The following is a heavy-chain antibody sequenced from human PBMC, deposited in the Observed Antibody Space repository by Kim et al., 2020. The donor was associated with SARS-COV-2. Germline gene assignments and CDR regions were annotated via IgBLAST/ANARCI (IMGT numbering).Heavy chain of an antibody. D-gene: IGHD6-19*01. CDR2: IYYSGST. CDR1: GGSISSGGYY. Sequence: SETLSLTCTVSGGSISSGGYYWSWIRQHPGKGLEWIGYIYYSGSTYYNPSLKSRVTISVDTSKNQFSLKLSSVAAADTAVYYCARGYSSGWYGGWLYYFDYWGQGTLVTVSS. CDR3: ARGYSSGWYGGWLYYFDY. J-gene: IGHJ4*02. V-gene: IGHV4-31*03.